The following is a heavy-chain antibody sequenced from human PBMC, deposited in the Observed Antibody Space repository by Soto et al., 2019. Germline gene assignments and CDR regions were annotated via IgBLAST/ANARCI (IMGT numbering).Heavy chain of an antibody. CDR2: IYHSGST. D-gene: IGHD6-19*01. J-gene: IGHJ1*01. V-gene: IGHV4-30-2*01. Sequence: SETLSLTCAVSGGSISSGGYSWSWIRQPPGKGLEWIGYIYHSGSTYYNPSLKSRVTISVDRSKNQFSLKLSSVTAADTAVYYCASYRSGAEYFQHWGQGTLVTVSS. CDR1: GGSISSGGYS. CDR3: ASYRSGAEYFQH.